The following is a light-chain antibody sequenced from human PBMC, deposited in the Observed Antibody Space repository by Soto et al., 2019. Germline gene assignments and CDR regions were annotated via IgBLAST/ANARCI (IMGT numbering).Light chain of an antibody. V-gene: IGKV3-20*01. J-gene: IGKJ1*01. Sequence: EIVLTQSQATLSLSPGERATLSFRASQSVSSYLAWYQQKPGQPPRLLIYGASNRATGIPDRFSGSGSGTDFTLTISRLEPEDFAVYYCQQYGSSPWTFGQGTKVDIK. CDR3: QQYGSSPWT. CDR1: QSVSSY. CDR2: GAS.